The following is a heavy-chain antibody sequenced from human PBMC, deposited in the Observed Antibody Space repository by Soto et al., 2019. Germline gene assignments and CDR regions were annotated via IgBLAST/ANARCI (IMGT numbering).Heavy chain of an antibody. CDR1: GFTFSSYA. CDR3: ANLAARRGVVGDF. Sequence: EERLLESGGGLVQPGGSLRLSCAASGFTFSSYAMSWVRQAPGKGLEWVSSISGGSGGTDYADSVKGRFTISRDNSKNTLYLQMNSLRAEDTAVYYCANLAARRGVVGDFWGQGTLVTVSS. J-gene: IGHJ4*02. CDR2: ISGGSGGT. V-gene: IGHV3-23*01. D-gene: IGHD1-26*01.